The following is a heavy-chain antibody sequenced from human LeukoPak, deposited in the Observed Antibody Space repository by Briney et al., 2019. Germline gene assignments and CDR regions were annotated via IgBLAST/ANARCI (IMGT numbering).Heavy chain of an antibody. CDR2: IYSSGTT. CDR3: ARDASGWSGDYFDY. V-gene: IGHV4-4*07. D-gene: IGHD6-19*01. CDR1: GGSINNYY. Sequence: SETLSLTCSVTGGSINNYYWTWIRQPAGKGLEWIGRIYSSGTTNYNPSLKGRLTMSVDTSKNQFSLKVTSATAADTAVYYCARDASGWSGDYFDYWGQGFLVTVSS. J-gene: IGHJ4*02.